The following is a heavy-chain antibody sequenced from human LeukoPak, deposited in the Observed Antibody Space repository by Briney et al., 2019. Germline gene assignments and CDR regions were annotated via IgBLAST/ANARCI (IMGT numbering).Heavy chain of an antibody. D-gene: IGHD2-15*01. CDR2: IDPSDSYT. J-gene: IGHJ5*02. CDR3: ARLLSAPHRGFDP. V-gene: IGHV5-10-1*01. Sequence: GESLKISCKGSGYSITSYWISWVRQMPGKGLEWMGRIDPSDSYTNYSPSFQGHVTISADKSISTAYLQWSSLKAADTAMYYCARLLSAPHRGFDPWGQGTLVTVAS. CDR1: GYSITSYW.